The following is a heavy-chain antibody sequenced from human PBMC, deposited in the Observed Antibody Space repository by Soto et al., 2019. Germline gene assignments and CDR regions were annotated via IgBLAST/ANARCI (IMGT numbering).Heavy chain of an antibody. D-gene: IGHD3-10*01. V-gene: IGHV3-30-3*01. Sequence: GGSLRLSCAASGFTFSSYAMHWVRQAPGKGLEWVAVISYDGSNKYYADSVKGRFTISRDNSKNTLYLQMNSLRAEDTAVYYCARDSGSGSQYFDYWGQGTLVTVSS. CDR2: ISYDGSNK. CDR1: GFTFSSYA. J-gene: IGHJ4*02. CDR3: ARDSGSGSQYFDY.